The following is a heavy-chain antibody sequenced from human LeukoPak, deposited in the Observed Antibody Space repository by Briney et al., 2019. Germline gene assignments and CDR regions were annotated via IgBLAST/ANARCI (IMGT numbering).Heavy chain of an antibody. CDR2: INPSGGST. V-gene: IGHV1-46*01. Sequence: GASVKVSCKASGYTFTSYYMHWVRQAPGPGLEWMGIINPSGGSTSYAQKFQGRVTMTRDTSTSTVYMELSSLRSEDTAVYYCARDLDGYSYGTLDDYWGQGTLVTVSS. J-gene: IGHJ4*02. CDR3: ARDLDGYSYGTLDDY. D-gene: IGHD5-18*01. CDR1: GYTFTSYY.